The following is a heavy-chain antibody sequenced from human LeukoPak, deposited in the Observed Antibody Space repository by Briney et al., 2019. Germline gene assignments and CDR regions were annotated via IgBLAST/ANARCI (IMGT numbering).Heavy chain of an antibody. Sequence: SVKVSCKASGYTFTSYGISWVRRAPGQGLEWMGWISAYNGNTNYAQKLQGRVTMTTDTSTSTAYMELRSLRSDDTAVYYCARGFDLETNTVDDYWGQGTLVTVSS. CDR1: GYTFTSYG. J-gene: IGHJ4*02. CDR3: ARGFDLETNTVDDY. V-gene: IGHV1-18*01. D-gene: IGHD3-9*01. CDR2: ISAYNGNT.